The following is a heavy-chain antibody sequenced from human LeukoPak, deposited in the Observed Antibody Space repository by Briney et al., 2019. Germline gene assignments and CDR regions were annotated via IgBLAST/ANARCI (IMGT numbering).Heavy chain of an antibody. J-gene: IGHJ4*02. V-gene: IGHV4-30-2*01. Sequence: SETLSLTCTVSGGSISSGGYYWSWIRQPPGKGLEWIGYIYHSGSTYYNPSLKSRVTISVDRSKNQFSLKLSSVTAADTAVYYCARHGGIAVFDYWGQGTLVTVSS. CDR1: GGSISSGGYY. CDR2: IYHSGST. D-gene: IGHD6-19*01. CDR3: ARHGGIAVFDY.